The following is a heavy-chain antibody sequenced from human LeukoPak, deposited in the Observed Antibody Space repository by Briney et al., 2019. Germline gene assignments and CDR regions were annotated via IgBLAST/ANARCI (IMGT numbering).Heavy chain of an antibody. D-gene: IGHD4-11*01. Sequence: GGSLRLSCAASGFTFNSYAMSWVRHAPGKGLEWGSVVSERGDVTHDADSVKGRFSISRDNSANTLYLQMNSLRADDTAVYYCAKHITVARTSHYIDYWGQGTLVTVSS. J-gene: IGHJ4*02. CDR1: GFTFNSYA. CDR3: AKHITVARTSHYIDY. V-gene: IGHV3-23*01. CDR2: VSERGDVT.